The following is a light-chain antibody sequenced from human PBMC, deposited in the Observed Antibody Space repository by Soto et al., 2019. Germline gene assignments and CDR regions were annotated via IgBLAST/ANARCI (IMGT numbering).Light chain of an antibody. CDR1: QSVSSN. V-gene: IGKV3-15*01. CDR3: QQYNNWPPRHT. J-gene: IGKJ2*01. Sequence: EIVMTQSPATLSVSPGERATLSCRASQSVSSNLAWYQQKPGQPPRLLIYGASTRATAIPARFSGSGSGTEFTLTIGSLQSEDFAIYYCQQYNNWPPRHTFGQGTKLEIK. CDR2: GAS.